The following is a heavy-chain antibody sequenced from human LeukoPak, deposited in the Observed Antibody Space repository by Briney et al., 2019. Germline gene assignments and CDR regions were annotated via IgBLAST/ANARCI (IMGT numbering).Heavy chain of an antibody. CDR1: GYTFTSYG. D-gene: IGHD2-2*01. V-gene: IGHV1-18*01. J-gene: IGHJ6*02. Sequence: ASVKVSCKASGYTFTSYGISWVRQAPGQGLEWMGWISAYNGNTNYAQKLQSRVTMTTDTSTSTAYMELRSLRSDDTAVYYCARFSFPDYYYYYGMDVWGQGTTVTVSS. CDR3: ARFSFPDYYYYYGMDV. CDR2: ISAYNGNT.